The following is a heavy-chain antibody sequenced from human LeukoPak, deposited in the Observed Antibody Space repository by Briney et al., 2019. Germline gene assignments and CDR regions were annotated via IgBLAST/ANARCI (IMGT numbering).Heavy chain of an antibody. CDR1: GFTFDDYG. CDR2: INWNGGST. J-gene: IGHJ6*03. Sequence: PGGSLRLSCAASGFTFDDYGMSWVRQAPGKGLEWVSGINWNGGSTVYADSVKGRFTISRDNAKNSLYLQMNSLRAEDTALYYCARDPTAHYYYSYMDVCGKGTTVTVS. CDR3: ARDPTAHYYYSYMDV. V-gene: IGHV3-20*04.